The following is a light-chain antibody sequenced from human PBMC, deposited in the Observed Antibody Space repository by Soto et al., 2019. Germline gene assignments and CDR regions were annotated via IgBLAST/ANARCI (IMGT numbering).Light chain of an antibody. J-gene: IGKJ2*01. V-gene: IGKV3-11*01. CDR3: QQRSNWPHT. CDR1: QSVSSY. CDR2: DAS. Sequence: ETVLTQSPATLSLSPGERATLSCRASQSVSSYLAWYQQKPGQAPRLLIYDASNRATGVPARFSGSGSGTDFTLTISSLESEDFAVFYCQQRSNWPHTFGQGTKVDI.